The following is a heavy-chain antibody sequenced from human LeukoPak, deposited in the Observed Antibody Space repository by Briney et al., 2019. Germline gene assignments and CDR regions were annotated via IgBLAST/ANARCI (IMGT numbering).Heavy chain of an antibody. J-gene: IGHJ4*02. CDR3: ARISSGWYFDY. Sequence: SGGSLRLSCAASGFTFSSYAISWVRQAPGQGLEWMGRIIPIFGTANYAQKFQGRVTITTDESTSTAYMELSSLRSEDTAVYYCARISSGWYFDYWGQGTLVTVSS. V-gene: IGHV1-69*05. D-gene: IGHD6-19*01. CDR2: IIPIFGTA. CDR1: GFTFSSYA.